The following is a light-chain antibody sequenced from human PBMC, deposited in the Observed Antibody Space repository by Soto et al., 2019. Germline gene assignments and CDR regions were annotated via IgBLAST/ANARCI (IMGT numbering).Light chain of an antibody. CDR3: QQSDSTPYT. CDR1: QSISSH. Sequence: IQMTQSPSSLSASVGDRVTITCRASQSISSHLNWYQQKPGTAPKLLIYVASSLQSGVPSRFTGSGSGTDFTLSISKLQPEDCAIYYCQQSDSTPYTFGQGTKLEIK. V-gene: IGKV1-39*01. CDR2: VAS. J-gene: IGKJ2*01.